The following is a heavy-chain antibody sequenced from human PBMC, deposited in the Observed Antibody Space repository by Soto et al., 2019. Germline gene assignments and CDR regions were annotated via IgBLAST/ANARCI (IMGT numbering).Heavy chain of an antibody. CDR2: IYYSGST. Sequence: SETLSLTCTVSGGSISSYYWSWIRQPPGKGLEWIGYIYYSGSTYYNPSLKSRVTISVDTSKNQFPLKLTSVTAADTAVYYCARGSTTEKVDPWGQGTLVTVSS. CDR3: ARGSTTEKVDP. CDR1: GGSISSYY. D-gene: IGHD4-17*01. J-gene: IGHJ5*02. V-gene: IGHV4-59*08.